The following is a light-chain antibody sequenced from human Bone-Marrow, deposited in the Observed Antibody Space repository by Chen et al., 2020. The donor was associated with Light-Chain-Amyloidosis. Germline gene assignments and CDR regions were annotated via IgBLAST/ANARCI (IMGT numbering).Light chain of an antibody. V-gene: IGKV3-20*01. J-gene: IGKJ4*01. CDR3: QQYGTSPLT. CDR1: QTISSTY. CDR2: GSS. Sequence: EIVLTQSPGTLSLSPGEGANLSCRASQTISSTYLTWYQQKFGQAPRLLIYGSSSRATGIPDRFTGRGSGTDVTLTINRLEPEDVARYYCQQYGTSPLTFGGGTKVEIK.